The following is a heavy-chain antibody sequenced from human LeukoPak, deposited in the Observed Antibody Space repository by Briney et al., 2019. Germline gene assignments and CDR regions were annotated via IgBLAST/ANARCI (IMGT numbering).Heavy chain of an antibody. J-gene: IGHJ4*02. CDR1: GGSISSYY. Sequence: SETLSLTCTVSGGSISSYYWSWIRQPPGKGPEWIGYIYYSGSTNYNPSLKSRATISVDTSTNQFSLKLSSVTAADTAVYYCARTATVVTYFDYWGQGTLVTVSS. CDR2: IYYSGST. D-gene: IGHD4-23*01. CDR3: ARTATVVTYFDY. V-gene: IGHV4-59*01.